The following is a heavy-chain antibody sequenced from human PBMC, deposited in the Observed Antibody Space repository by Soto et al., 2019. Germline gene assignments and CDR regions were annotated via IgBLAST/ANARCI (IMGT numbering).Heavy chain of an antibody. CDR1: RYTFTDYY. Sequence: ASVKVSCKASRYTFTDYYIHWVRQAPGQGLECMGWINPKDGDTKYAQYLQDRVAWTRXTXXSXXXMXLXXLRXDXTAIYYCAKARAVRLEVCDSWGQGALVTVSS. CDR2: INPKDGDT. V-gene: IGHV1-2*02. CDR3: AKARAVRLEVCDS. J-gene: IGHJ4*02. D-gene: IGHD6-19*01.